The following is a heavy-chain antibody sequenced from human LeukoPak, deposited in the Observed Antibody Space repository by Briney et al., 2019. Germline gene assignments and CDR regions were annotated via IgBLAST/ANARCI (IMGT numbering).Heavy chain of an antibody. CDR2: ISGSGGST. Sequence: SGGSLRLSCAASESTFSSYAMSWVRQAPGKGLEWVSAISGSGGSTYYADSVKGRFTISRDNSKNTLYLQMNSLRAEDTAVYYCAKDYGDYYLSHYGMDVWGQGTTVTVFS. CDR3: AKDYGDYYLSHYGMDV. J-gene: IGHJ6*02. D-gene: IGHD4-17*01. CDR1: ESTFSSYA. V-gene: IGHV3-23*01.